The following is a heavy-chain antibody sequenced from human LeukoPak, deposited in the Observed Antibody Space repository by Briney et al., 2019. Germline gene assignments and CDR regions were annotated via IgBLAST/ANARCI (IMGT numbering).Heavy chain of an antibody. CDR3: ARGRWAPFDC. D-gene: IGHD6-13*01. CDR2: ISGSGGST. Sequence: GGSLRLSCAASGFTFSSYAMNWVRQAPGKGLEWVSTISGSGGSTYYADSVKGRFTISRDNAKNSLYLQMNSLRAEDTALYYCARGRWAPFDCWGQGTLVTVSS. J-gene: IGHJ4*02. CDR1: GFTFSSYA. V-gene: IGHV3-23*01.